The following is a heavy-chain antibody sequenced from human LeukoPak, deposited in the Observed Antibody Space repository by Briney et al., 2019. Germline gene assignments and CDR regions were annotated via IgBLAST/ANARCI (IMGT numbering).Heavy chain of an antibody. CDR2: ISAYNGNT. J-gene: IGHJ6*03. V-gene: IGHV1-18*01. D-gene: IGHD6-19*01. CDR1: GYTFTSYG. CDR3: ARDIAVAGFNYYYYMDV. Sequence: ASVKVSCKASGYTFTSYGISWVRQAPGQGLEWVGWISAYNGNTNYAQKLQGRVTMTTDTSTSTAYMELRSLRSDDTAVYYCARDIAVAGFNYYYYMDVWGKGTTVTVSS.